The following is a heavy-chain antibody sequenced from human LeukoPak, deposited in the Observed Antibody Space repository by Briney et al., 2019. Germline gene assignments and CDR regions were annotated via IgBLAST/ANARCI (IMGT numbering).Heavy chain of an antibody. Sequence: GGSLRLSCAASGFTFNNYGMHWVRQAPGKGLEWVAFIRYNGNNQYYADSVKGRFTISRDNSKNTLYLQMNSLRAEDTAVYYCAKDQGLYNDWGQGTLVTVSS. J-gene: IGHJ4*02. CDR1: GFTFNNYG. V-gene: IGHV3-30*02. D-gene: IGHD1-14*01. CDR3: AKDQGLYND. CDR2: IRYNGNNQ.